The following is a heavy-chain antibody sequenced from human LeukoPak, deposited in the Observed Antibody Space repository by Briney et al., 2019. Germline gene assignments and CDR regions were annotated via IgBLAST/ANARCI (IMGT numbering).Heavy chain of an antibody. CDR3: ARTIVGRRCWFDT. CDR1: GFTFSSYS. Sequence: PGGSLRLSCAASGFTFSSYSMNWVRQAPGKGLEWVSSISSSSSYIYYADSVKGRFTISRDNAKNSLYLQMNSLRAEDTAVYYCARTIVGRRCWFDTWGEGTLVTVSS. D-gene: IGHD2-15*01. V-gene: IGHV3-21*01. CDR2: ISSSSSYI. J-gene: IGHJ5*02.